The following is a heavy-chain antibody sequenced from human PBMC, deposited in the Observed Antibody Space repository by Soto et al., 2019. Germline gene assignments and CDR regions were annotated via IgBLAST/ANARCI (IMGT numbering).Heavy chain of an antibody. Sequence: QVQLVQSGAEVKKPGASVKISCKASGYTFTSYALHWVRQAPGQRLEWMGWITAGNGNTKYSQKFQGRVTITRDTSASTAYMELSSLRSEDTAVYYCARDSGGMDVWGQGTTVTVSS. CDR2: ITAGNGNT. CDR1: GYTFTSYA. V-gene: IGHV1-3*01. CDR3: ARDSGGMDV. J-gene: IGHJ6*02.